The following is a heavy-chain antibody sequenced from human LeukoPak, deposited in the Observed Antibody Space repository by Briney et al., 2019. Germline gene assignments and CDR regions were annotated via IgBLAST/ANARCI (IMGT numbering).Heavy chain of an antibody. CDR2: INPNSGGT. CDR1: GYTFTGYY. Sequence: GASVKVSCKASGYTFTGYYMHWVRQAPGQGLEWMGWINPNSGGTNYEQNFQGRVTMTRDTSISTAYMELSRLRSDDTAVYYCAREGSLSYGDSYTLPDYWGQGTLVTVSS. V-gene: IGHV1-2*02. CDR3: AREGSLSYGDSYTLPDY. J-gene: IGHJ4*02. D-gene: IGHD4-17*01.